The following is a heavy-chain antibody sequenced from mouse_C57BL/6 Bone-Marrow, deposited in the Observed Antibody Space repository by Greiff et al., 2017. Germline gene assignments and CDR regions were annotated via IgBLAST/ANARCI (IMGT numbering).Heavy chain of an antibody. V-gene: IGHV1-69*01. Sequence: QVQLQQPGAELVMPGASVKLSCKASGYTFTSYWMHWVKQRPGQGLEWIGEIDPSDSYTNYNQKFKGKSTLTVDNSSSTAYMQRSSLTSEDSAVYYCAREGWPSYYFDYWGQGTTLTVSS. J-gene: IGHJ2*01. CDR1: GYTFTSYW. D-gene: IGHD2-3*01. CDR2: IDPSDSYT. CDR3: AREGWPSYYFDY.